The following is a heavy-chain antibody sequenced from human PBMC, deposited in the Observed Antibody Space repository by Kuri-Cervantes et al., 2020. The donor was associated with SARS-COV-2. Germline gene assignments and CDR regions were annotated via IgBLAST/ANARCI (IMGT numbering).Heavy chain of an antibody. Sequence: ASVKVSCKASGYTFTSYYMHWVRQAPGQGLEWTGIINPSGGSTSYAQKFQGRVTMTRDTSTSTVYMELSSLRSEDTAVYYCAREDIVVVPAYYDDAFDIWGQGTMVTVSS. D-gene: IGHD2-2*01. J-gene: IGHJ3*02. V-gene: IGHV1-46*01. CDR1: GYTFTSYY. CDR3: AREDIVVVPAYYDDAFDI. CDR2: INPSGGST.